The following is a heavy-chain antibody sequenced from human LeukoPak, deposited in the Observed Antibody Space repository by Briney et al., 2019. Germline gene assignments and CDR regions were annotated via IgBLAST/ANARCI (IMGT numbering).Heavy chain of an antibody. J-gene: IGHJ4*02. CDR2: ISGSGDTT. CDR1: GFTFSSYA. D-gene: IGHD3-10*01. V-gene: IGHV3-23*01. Sequence: PGGSLRLSCAASGFTFSSYAMNWVRQAPGKGLEWVSFISGSGDTTYYADSVKGRFTISRDSSKNTLYLQMNSLRAEDTAVYYCAKDYKGVWLAYGSGSLESDYWGQGTLVAVSS. CDR3: AKDYKGVWLAYGSGSLESDY.